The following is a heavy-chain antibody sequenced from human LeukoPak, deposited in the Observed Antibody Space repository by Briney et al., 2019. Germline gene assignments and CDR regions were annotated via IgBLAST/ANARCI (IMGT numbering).Heavy chain of an antibody. CDR3: AKDTERGAAGFDY. D-gene: IGHD6-13*01. V-gene: IGHV3-9*01. CDR2: ISWNSGSI. J-gene: IGHJ4*02. Sequence: GRSLRLSCAASGFTFDDYAMHWVRQAPGKGLEWVSGISWNSGSIGYADSVKGRFTISRDNAENSLYLQMNSLRAEDTALYYCAKDTERGAAGFDYWGQGTLVTVSS. CDR1: GFTFDDYA.